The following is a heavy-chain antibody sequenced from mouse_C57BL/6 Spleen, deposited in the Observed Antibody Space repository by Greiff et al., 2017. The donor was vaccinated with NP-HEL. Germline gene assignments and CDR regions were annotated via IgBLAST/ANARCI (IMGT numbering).Heavy chain of an antibody. CDR3: TTTVVAFDY. Sequence: EVKLQQSGAELVRPGASVKLSCTASGFNIKDDYMHWVKQRPEQGLEWIGWIDPENGDTEYASKFQGKATITADTSSNTAYRQLSSLTSEDTAVYYCTTTVVAFDYWGQGTTLTVSS. CDR1: GFNIKDDY. D-gene: IGHD1-1*01. V-gene: IGHV14-4*01. J-gene: IGHJ2*01. CDR2: IDPENGDT.